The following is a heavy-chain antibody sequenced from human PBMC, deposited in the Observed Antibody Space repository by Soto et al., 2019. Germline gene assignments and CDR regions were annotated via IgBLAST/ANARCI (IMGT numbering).Heavy chain of an antibody. V-gene: IGHV3-23*01. CDR3: AKSGRAADGHNPYYYYGLDV. CDR1: GFTFSSYA. D-gene: IGHD6-13*01. Sequence: SLRLSCAASGFTFSSYAMSWVRQAPGKGLEWVSAISGSGGSTYYADSVKGRFTISRDNSKNTLYLQMNSLRAEDTAVYYCAKSGRAADGHNPYYYYGLDVWGQGTTVTVS. CDR2: ISGSGGST. J-gene: IGHJ6*02.